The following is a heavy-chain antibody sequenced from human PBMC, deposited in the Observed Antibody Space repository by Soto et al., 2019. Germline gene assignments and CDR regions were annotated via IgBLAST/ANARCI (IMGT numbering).Heavy chain of an antibody. CDR1: GFTFSNAW. D-gene: IGHD2-8*01. Sequence: GGSLRLSCAASGFTFSNAWMSWVRQAPGKGLEWVGRIKSKTDGGTTDYAAPVKGGFTISRDDSKNTLYLQMNSLKTEDTAVYYCTTGYCTNGVCYSPAYFDYWGQGTLVTVSS. V-gene: IGHV3-15*01. J-gene: IGHJ4*02. CDR3: TTGYCTNGVCYSPAYFDY. CDR2: IKSKTDGGTT.